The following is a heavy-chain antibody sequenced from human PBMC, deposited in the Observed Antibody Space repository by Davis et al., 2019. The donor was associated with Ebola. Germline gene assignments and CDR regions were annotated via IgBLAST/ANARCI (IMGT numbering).Heavy chain of an antibody. CDR2: IYYSGST. D-gene: IGHD2-8*01. CDR3: ARDLGYCTNGVCQWGEGMDV. CDR1: GGSISSYY. V-gene: IGHV4-59*01. Sequence: SETLSLTCTVSGGSISSYYWSWIRQPPGKGLEWIGYIYYSGSTNYNPSLKSRVTISVDTSKNQFSLKLSSVTAADTAVYYCARDLGYCTNGVCQWGEGMDVWGQGTTVTVSS. J-gene: IGHJ6*02.